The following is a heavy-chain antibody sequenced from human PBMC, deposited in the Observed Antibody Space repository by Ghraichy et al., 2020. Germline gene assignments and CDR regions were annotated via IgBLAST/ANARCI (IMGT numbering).Heavy chain of an antibody. V-gene: IGHV1-18*04. CDR1: GYTFTSYG. Sequence: ASVKVSCKASGYTFTSYGISWVRQAPGQGLEWMGWISAYNGNTKYAQKLQGRVTMTTDTSTSTAYMELRSLRSDDTAVYYCARLYSSSLYYYYYGMDVWGQGTTVTVSS. J-gene: IGHJ6*02. CDR2: ISAYNGNT. CDR3: ARLYSSSLYYYYYGMDV. D-gene: IGHD6-13*01.